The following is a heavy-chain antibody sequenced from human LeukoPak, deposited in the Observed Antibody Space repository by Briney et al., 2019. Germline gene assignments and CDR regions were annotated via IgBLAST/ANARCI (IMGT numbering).Heavy chain of an antibody. CDR1: GFTFSRYS. J-gene: IGHJ6*03. V-gene: IGHV3-21*04. CDR3: ARGVREVGATSGYMNV. CDR2: ISSSSSYI. D-gene: IGHD1-26*01. Sequence: GGSLRLSCAASGFTFSRYSMNWVRQAPGKGLEWVSSISSSSSYIYYGDSVKGRFTISRHNAKNSLYLQMNSLRAEDTAVYYCARGVREVGATSGYMNVWGKGTTVTISS.